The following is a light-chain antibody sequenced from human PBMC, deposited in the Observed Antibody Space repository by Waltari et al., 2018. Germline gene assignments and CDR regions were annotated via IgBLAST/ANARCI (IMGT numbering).Light chain of an antibody. CDR1: QTILHNPNNNDY. Sequence: DIVMTQSPDSLAVSLGERATINCKSSQTILHNPNNNDYLAWYQQKPGQPPKLLIYWASTRESGVPDRFSGSGSGTDFTLTISSLQAEDVAVYYCQQYDSPPWTFGQGTKVEI. CDR2: WAS. CDR3: QQYDSPPWT. V-gene: IGKV4-1*01. J-gene: IGKJ1*01.